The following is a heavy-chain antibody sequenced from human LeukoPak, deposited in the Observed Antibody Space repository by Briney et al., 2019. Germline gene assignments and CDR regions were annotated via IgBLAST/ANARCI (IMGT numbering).Heavy chain of an antibody. CDR2: ISGSGYNT. CDR3: ARAVGNSEDFDY. Sequence: TGGSLRLSCAASGFTSSSYAMSWVRQVPGKGLEWVSSISGSGYNTYDADSVRGRFTVSRDNSKNTLYLQMNSLRAEDTAVYYCARAVGNSEDFDYWGQGTLVTVST. J-gene: IGHJ4*02. V-gene: IGHV3-23*01. D-gene: IGHD4-23*01. CDR1: GFTSSSYA.